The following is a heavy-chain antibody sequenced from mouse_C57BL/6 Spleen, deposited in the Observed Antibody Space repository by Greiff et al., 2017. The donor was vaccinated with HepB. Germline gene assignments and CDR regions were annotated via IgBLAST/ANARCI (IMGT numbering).Heavy chain of an antibody. CDR2: IRNKANGYTT. Sequence: EVKLVESGGGLVQPGGSLSLSCAASGFTFTDYYMSWVRQPPGKALEWLGFIRNKANGYTTEYSASVKGRFTISRDNSQSILYLQINALRAEDSATYDCARFLPLSYYFDYWGQGTTLTVSS. D-gene: IGHD1-1*02. CDR3: ARFLPLSYYFDY. V-gene: IGHV7-3*01. CDR1: GFTFTDYY. J-gene: IGHJ2*01.